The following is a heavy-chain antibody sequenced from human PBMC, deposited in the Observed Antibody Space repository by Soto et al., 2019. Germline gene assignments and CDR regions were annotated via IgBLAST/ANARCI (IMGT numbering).Heavy chain of an antibody. CDR2: ISYDGTEK. J-gene: IGHJ4*02. D-gene: IGHD2-21*02. CDR1: GFSFAYYG. V-gene: IGHV3-30*18. CDR3: TKAYATAALAS. Sequence: QVQLVESGGGVVQPGRSLRLSCAASGFSFAYYGMHWVRQAPGKGLEWVAVISYDGTEKYYEDSVKGRFTISRDNTKNRLDLQMNSLRCEDTAVYFCTKAYATAALASWGQGTRVTVPS.